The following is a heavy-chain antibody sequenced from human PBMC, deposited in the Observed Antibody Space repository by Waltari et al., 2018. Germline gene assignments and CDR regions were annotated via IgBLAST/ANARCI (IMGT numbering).Heavy chain of an antibody. Sequence: QMQLQESGPGLVKPSGTLSLTCTVSGVSMSSSSYYWGWIRQPPGKGLEWIGTIYYSGTTYYNSSLKSRVTIFADTSRNQFSLLLNSVTAADTAVYYCASPGASRGFHYYYMDVWGKGATVTVSS. D-gene: IGHD5-12*01. CDR1: GVSMSSSSYY. CDR3: ASPGASRGFHYYYMDV. V-gene: IGHV4-39*07. J-gene: IGHJ6*03. CDR2: IYYSGTT.